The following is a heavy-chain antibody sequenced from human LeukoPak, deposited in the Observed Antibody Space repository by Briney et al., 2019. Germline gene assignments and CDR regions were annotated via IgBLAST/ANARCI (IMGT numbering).Heavy chain of an antibody. CDR1: GFTFDDYA. CDR3: ATYYYGSGSYDPIPLDY. J-gene: IGHJ4*02. V-gene: IGHV3-9*01. CDR2: ISWNSGSI. D-gene: IGHD3-10*01. Sequence: QPGGSLRLSCAASGFTFDDYAMHWVRQAPGKGLEWVSGISWNSGSIGYADSVKGRFTISRDNAKNSLYLQMNSLRAEDTAVYYCATYYYGSGSYDPIPLDYWGQGTLVTVSS.